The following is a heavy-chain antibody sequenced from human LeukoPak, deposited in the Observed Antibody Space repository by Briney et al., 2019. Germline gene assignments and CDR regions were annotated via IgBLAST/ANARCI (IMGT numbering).Heavy chain of an antibody. V-gene: IGHV4-38-2*01. D-gene: IGHD1-1*01. CDR3: ARRVAGTSPLGFDP. Sequence: SETLSLTCAVSGYSISSGYYWGWIRQPPGKGLEWIGSIYHSGSTYYNPSLKSRVTISVDTSKNQFSLKLSSVTAADTAVYYCARRVAGTSPLGFDPWGQGTLVTVSS. CDR2: IYHSGST. J-gene: IGHJ5*02. CDR1: GYSISSGYY.